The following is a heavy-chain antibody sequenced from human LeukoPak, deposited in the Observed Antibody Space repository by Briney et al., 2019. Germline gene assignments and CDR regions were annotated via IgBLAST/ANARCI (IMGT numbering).Heavy chain of an antibody. V-gene: IGHV3-30*04. CDR2: IPYDGSNN. CDR3: AKDRVDGSGSQFDS. J-gene: IGHJ4*02. CDR1: GFTFSSYA. D-gene: IGHD3-10*01. Sequence: GGSLRLSCAASGFTFSSYAMDWVRQAPGKLLEWVAVIPYDGSNNYYADSVKGRFTISRDNSKSTLYLQMNSLRAEDTAVYYCAKDRVDGSGSQFDSWGQGSLVTVSS.